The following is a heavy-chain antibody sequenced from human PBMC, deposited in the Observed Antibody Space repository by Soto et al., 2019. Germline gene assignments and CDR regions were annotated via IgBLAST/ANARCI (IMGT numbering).Heavy chain of an antibody. Sequence: QVQLQESGPGLVKPSQTLSLTCTVSGGSISSGGYYWSWIRQHPGKGLEWIGYIYYSGSTYYNPSRKSRVTISVDTSKNQFTLKLSSVTAADTAVYYCARQAQAWFGENGYFDYWGQGTLVTVSS. D-gene: IGHD3-10*01. CDR2: IYYSGST. J-gene: IGHJ4*02. CDR1: GGSISSGGYY. V-gene: IGHV4-31*03. CDR3: ARQAQAWFGENGYFDY.